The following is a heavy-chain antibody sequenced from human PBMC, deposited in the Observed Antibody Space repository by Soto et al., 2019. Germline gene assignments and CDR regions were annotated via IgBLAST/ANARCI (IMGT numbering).Heavy chain of an antibody. V-gene: IGHV3-23*01. CDR2: ITGSGVNT. CDR1: GLTFSKAD. Sequence: EVQVSESGGGLVQPGGSLRLSCAASGLTFSKADMSWVRQAPGKGLEWVSAITGSGVNTYYADSVKGRFTVYRDNSKNTLFLQMNSLRVEDTAIYYCATHSWDHWGQGTLVTVSS. J-gene: IGHJ4*02. CDR3: ATHSWDH.